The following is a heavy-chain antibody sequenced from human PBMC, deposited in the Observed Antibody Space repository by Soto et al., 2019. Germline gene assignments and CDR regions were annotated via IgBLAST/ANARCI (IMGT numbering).Heavy chain of an antibody. D-gene: IGHD3-3*01. CDR3: ARTYYDFWSGFNYYYYGMDV. J-gene: IGHJ6*02. Sequence: LRRSCAASGFTFSSYGMHWVRQAPGKGLEWVAVIWYDGSNKYYADSVKGRFTISRDNSKNTLYLQMNSLRAEDTAVYYCARTYYDFWSGFNYYYYGMDVWGQGTTVTVSS. CDR1: GFTFSSYG. CDR2: IWYDGSNK. V-gene: IGHV3-33*01.